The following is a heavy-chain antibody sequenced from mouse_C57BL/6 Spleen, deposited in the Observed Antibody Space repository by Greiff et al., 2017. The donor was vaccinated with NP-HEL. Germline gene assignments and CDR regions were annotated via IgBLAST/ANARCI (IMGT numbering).Heavy chain of an antibody. CDR3: LYYDYDGVFDY. J-gene: IGHJ2*01. Sequence: EVKVEESGGGLVQPGGSMKLSCVASGFTFSNYWMNWVRQSPEKGLEWVAQIRLKSDNYATHYAESVKGRFTISRDDSKSSVYLQMNNLRAEDTGIYYCLYYDYDGVFDYWGQGTTLTVSS. V-gene: IGHV6-3*01. D-gene: IGHD2-4*01. CDR2: IRLKSDNYAT. CDR1: GFTFSNYW.